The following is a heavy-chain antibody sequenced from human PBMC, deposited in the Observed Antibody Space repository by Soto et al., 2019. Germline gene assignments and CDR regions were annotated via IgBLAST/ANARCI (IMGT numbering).Heavy chain of an antibody. CDR1: GFTFSSYG. J-gene: IGHJ6*02. CDR3: GKENWWFGELPPDGMDV. V-gene: IGHV3-30*18. CDR2: ISYDGSNK. Sequence: QVQLVESGGGVVQPGRSLRLSCAASGFTFSSYGMHWVRQAPGKGLEWVAVISYDGSNKYYADSVKGRFTISRDNSKNTLYLQKNSMRAEDTAVYFLGKENWWFGELPPDGMDVWGQGSTVTVSS. D-gene: IGHD3-10*01.